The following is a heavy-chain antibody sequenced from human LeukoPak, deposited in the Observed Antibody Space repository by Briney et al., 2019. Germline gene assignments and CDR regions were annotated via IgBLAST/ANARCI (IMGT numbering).Heavy chain of an antibody. CDR3: ARLSDSGSYRFYY. V-gene: IGHV5-51*01. D-gene: IGHD3-10*01. Sequence: GESLKISCKGSGYSFTSYWIGWVRQMPGKGLEWMGIIYPGDSDTGYGPSFQGQVTISADKSISAAYLQWSSLKASDTAMYYCARLSDSGSYRFYYWGQGTLVTVSS. J-gene: IGHJ4*02. CDR2: IYPGDSDT. CDR1: GYSFTSYW.